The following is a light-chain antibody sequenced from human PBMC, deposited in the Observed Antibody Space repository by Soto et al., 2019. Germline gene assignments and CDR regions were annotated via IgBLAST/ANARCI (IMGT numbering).Light chain of an antibody. CDR3: QHYNSYSEA. CDR2: KAS. Sequence: DIQMTQSPSTLSGSVGARVPINCRASQTISSWLAWYQQKPGKAPKILIYKASTLKSGVPSRFSGSGSGTEFTLTISSLQPDDVATYYCQHYNSYSEALGQGTKVDIK. CDR1: QTISSW. J-gene: IGKJ1*01. V-gene: IGKV1-5*03.